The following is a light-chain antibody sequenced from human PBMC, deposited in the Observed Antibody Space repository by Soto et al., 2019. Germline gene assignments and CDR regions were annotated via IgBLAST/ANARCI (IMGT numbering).Light chain of an antibody. Sequence: DIQMTQSPSTRPASVGDRVTITCRASQSISSWLAWYQQKPGKAPKLLIYKASTLKSGVPSRFSGSGSGTEFTLTISSLQPDDFATYYCQHYNSYSEAFGQGTKVDIK. CDR1: QSISSW. CDR3: QHYNSYSEA. V-gene: IGKV1-5*03. J-gene: IGKJ1*01. CDR2: KAS.